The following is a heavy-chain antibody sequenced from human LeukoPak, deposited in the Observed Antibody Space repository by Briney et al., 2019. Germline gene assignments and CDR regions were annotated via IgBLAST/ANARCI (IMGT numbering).Heavy chain of an antibody. CDR2: INSDGSST. CDR3: ARGRFLYYYDSSGSYENDY. Sequence: PGGSLRLSCAASGFTFSSYWMHWVRQAPGKGLVWVSRINSDGSSTSYADSVKGRFTISRDNAKNTLYLQMNSLRAEDTAVYYCARGRFLYYYDSSGSYENDYWGQGTLVTVSS. V-gene: IGHV3-74*01. J-gene: IGHJ4*02. CDR1: GFTFSSYW. D-gene: IGHD3-22*01.